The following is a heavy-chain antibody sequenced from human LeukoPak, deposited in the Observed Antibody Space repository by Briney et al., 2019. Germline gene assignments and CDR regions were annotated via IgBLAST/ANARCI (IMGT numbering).Heavy chain of an antibody. CDR3: ARHDPMATIKYYFDY. Sequence: SETLSLTCTVSGGSISSCSYYWGWIRQPPGTGLDWIGSIYYSGSTYYNPSLKSRVTISVDTSKNQFSLKLSSVPAADTAVYYFARHDPMATIKYYFDYWGQGTLVTVSS. J-gene: IGHJ4*02. D-gene: IGHD5-24*01. V-gene: IGHV4-39*01. CDR1: GGSISSCSYY. CDR2: IYYSGST.